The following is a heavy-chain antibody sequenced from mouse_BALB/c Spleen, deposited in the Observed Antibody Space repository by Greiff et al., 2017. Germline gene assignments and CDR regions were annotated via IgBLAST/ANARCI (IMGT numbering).Heavy chain of an antibody. CDR2: IWSGGST. CDR3: ARNEVRLDYYAMDY. J-gene: IGHJ4*01. D-gene: IGHD2-14*01. Sequence: QLQQSGPGLVQPSQSLSITCTVSGFSLTSYGVHWVRQSPGKGLEWLGVIWSGGSTDYNAAFISRLSISKDNSKSQVFFKMNSLQANDTAIYYCARNEVRLDYYAMDYWGQGTSVTVSS. V-gene: IGHV2-2*02. CDR1: GFSLTSYG.